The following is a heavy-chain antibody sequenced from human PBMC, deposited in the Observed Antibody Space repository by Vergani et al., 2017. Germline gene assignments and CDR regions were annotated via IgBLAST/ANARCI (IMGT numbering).Heavy chain of an antibody. J-gene: IGHJ4*02. CDR1: GFTFSSYG. CDR2: IWYDGSNK. D-gene: IGHD2-15*01. Sequence: QVQLVESGGGVVQPGRSLRLSCAASGFTFSSYGMHWVRQAPGKGLEWVAVIWYDGSNKYYADSVKGRFTISRDNSTNTLYLQMNSLRAEDTAVYYCARDSGGSCDYWGQGTLVTVSS. CDR3: ARDSGGSCDY. V-gene: IGHV3-33*01.